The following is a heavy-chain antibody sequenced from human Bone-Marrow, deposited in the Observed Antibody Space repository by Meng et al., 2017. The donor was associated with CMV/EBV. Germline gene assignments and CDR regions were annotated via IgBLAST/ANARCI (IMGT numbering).Heavy chain of an antibody. Sequence: ASVKVSCKASGYTFTGYYMHWVRQAPGQGLEWMGWINPNSGGTNYAQKFQGRVTMTRDTSISTAYMELSRLRSDDTAVYYCAREYCSSTSCYGMDVWGQGTTVTVYS. CDR1: GYTFTGYY. CDR3: AREYCSSTSCYGMDV. D-gene: IGHD2-2*01. CDR2: INPNSGGT. J-gene: IGHJ6*02. V-gene: IGHV1-2*02.